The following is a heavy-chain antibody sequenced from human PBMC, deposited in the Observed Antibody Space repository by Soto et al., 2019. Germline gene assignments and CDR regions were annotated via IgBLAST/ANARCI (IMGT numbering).Heavy chain of an antibody. Sequence: QITLKESGPTLVKPTQTLTLTCTFSGFSLTRGVGVGWIRQPPGKALEWLALIYWDDDKRYSPSLKSRLTITKDPSKNQVVLTMTNLGPVDTATYYCVRDSYGSGYGMDVWGQGTTVTVSS. V-gene: IGHV2-5*02. J-gene: IGHJ6*02. CDR1: GFSLTRGVG. CDR3: VRDSYGSGYGMDV. D-gene: IGHD3-10*01. CDR2: IYWDDDK.